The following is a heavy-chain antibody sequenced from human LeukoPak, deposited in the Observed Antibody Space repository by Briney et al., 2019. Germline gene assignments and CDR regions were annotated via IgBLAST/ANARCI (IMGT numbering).Heavy chain of an antibody. J-gene: IGHJ4*02. CDR1: GFTLSSYA. V-gene: IGHV3-23*01. CDR2: ISVSGNT. Sequence: GGSLRLSCAASGFTLSSYAMSWVRQGPGKGLEWVSAISVSGNTYHADSVKGRFTISRDNSRNTLYLQMNSLRAEDTAVYYCARRGAVAGTLDYWGQGTLVTVSS. D-gene: IGHD6-19*01. CDR3: ARRGAVAGTLDY.